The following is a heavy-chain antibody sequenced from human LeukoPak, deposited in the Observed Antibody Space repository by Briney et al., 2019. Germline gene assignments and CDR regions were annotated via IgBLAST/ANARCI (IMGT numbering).Heavy chain of an antibody. Sequence: PSETLSLTCTVSGGSISSYYWSWTRQPPGKGLEWIGYIYYSGSTNYNPSLKSRVTISVDTSKNQFSLKLSSVTAADTAVYYCARHLNYDILTGYFDPWGQGTLVTVSS. CDR1: GGSISSYY. CDR2: IYYSGST. J-gene: IGHJ5*02. CDR3: ARHLNYDILTGYFDP. V-gene: IGHV4-59*08. D-gene: IGHD3-9*01.